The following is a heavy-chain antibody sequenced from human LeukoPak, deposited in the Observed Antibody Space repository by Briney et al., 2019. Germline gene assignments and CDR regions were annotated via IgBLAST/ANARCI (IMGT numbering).Heavy chain of an antibody. CDR2: IYYSGST. J-gene: IGHJ4*02. Sequence: PSETLSLTCTVSGGSISSYYWSWIRQPPGKGLEWVGYIYYSGSTKYNPSLKSRVTMSVDTSKNQFSLKLSSVTAADTAMYYCARAAEYSSGWYLFDYWGQGILVTVSA. CDR3: ARAAEYSSGWYLFDY. CDR1: GGSISSYY. V-gene: IGHV4-59*12. D-gene: IGHD6-19*01.